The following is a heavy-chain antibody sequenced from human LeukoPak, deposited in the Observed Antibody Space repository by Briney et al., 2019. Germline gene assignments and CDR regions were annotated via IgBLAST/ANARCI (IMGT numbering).Heavy chain of an antibody. Sequence: GGSVTLPCAASGLTYSKYWMLWVRKAPGKGLESVSQINTDETVTNYADSVKGRFTVSRHNAENTMFLQMNSVRDEDTAVYYCATKQWLAPPPDSWGQGTPVTVSS. CDR2: INTDETVT. V-gene: IGHV3-74*01. CDR3: ATKQWLAPPPDS. D-gene: IGHD6-19*01. J-gene: IGHJ4*02. CDR1: GLTYSKYW.